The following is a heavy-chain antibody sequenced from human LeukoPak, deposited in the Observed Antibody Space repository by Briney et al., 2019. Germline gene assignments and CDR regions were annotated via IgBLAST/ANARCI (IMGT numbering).Heavy chain of an antibody. J-gene: IGHJ4*02. CDR3: AARIAVAGTQPSYFDY. CDR1: GYTFTSYG. Sequence: ASVKVSCKASGYTFTSYGISWVRQAPGQGLEWMGWISAYNGNTNYAQKLQGRVTMTTDTSTSAAYMELRSLRSDDTAVYYCAARIAVAGTQPSYFDYWGQGTLVTVSS. V-gene: IGHV1-18*01. CDR2: ISAYNGNT. D-gene: IGHD6-19*01.